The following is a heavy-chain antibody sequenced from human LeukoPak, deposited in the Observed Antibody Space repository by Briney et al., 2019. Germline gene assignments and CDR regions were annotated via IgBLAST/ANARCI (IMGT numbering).Heavy chain of an antibody. Sequence: PGGSLRLSCAASGFTFSSYWMHWVRQAPGKGLVWVSRINSDGSSTSYADSVKGRFTISRDNAKNTLYLQMNSLRAEDTAVYYCAREGEEYGDYLDYWGQGTLVTVSS. CDR2: INSDGSST. J-gene: IGHJ4*02. V-gene: IGHV3-74*01. CDR3: AREGEEYGDYLDY. CDR1: GFTFSSYW. D-gene: IGHD4-17*01.